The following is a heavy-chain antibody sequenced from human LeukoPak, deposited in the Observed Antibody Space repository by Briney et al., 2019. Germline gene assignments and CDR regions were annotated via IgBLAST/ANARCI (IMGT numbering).Heavy chain of an antibody. CDR3: ARGPTVTTYYYYYGLDV. D-gene: IGHD4-17*01. V-gene: IGHV1-46*01. Sequence: ASVKVSCKTSGYTFTTYYLHWVRQAPGQGLEWMGIINPGGGITNDAQKFQGRLTMTRDTSTSTVYMELSSLTSEDTAVYFCARGPTVTTYYYYYGLDVWGQGTTVTVS. J-gene: IGHJ6*02. CDR2: INPGGGIT. CDR1: GYTFTTYY.